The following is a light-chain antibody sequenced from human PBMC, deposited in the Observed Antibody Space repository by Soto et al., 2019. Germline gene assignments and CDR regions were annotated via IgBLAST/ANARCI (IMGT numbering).Light chain of an antibody. V-gene: IGKV1-5*01. CDR3: QSGT. CDR1: QSIGSW. Sequence: DIQMTQSPSTLSASVGDRVTITCRASQSIGSWLAWYQQKPGKAPKLLIYDGTTLESGVPSRFSGSESDTEFTLTINSLQSDDFVTYYCQSGTFGQGTKVDIK. CDR2: DGT. J-gene: IGKJ1*01.